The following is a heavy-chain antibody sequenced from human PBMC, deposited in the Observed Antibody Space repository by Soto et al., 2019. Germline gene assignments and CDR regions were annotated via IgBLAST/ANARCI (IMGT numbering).Heavy chain of an antibody. D-gene: IGHD2-2*01. Sequence: GGSLRPSCAASGFTFSEYAMSWVRKAPGKGVEWVSAISGSGGSTDYADSVKGRFTISRDNSKNTLYLQMISLRAEDTAVYYCAKGIVVVAAASDDWGQGTLVTVPS. J-gene: IGHJ4*02. CDR3: AKGIVVVAAASDD. CDR1: GFTFSEYA. CDR2: ISGSGGST. V-gene: IGHV3-23*01.